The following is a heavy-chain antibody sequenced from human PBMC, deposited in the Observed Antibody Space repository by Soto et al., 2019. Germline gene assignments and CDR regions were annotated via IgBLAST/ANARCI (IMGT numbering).Heavy chain of an antibody. J-gene: IGHJ3*02. CDR3: TTDLYETYYDFWSGYHNAFDI. CDR2: IKSKTDGGTT. D-gene: IGHD3-3*01. Sequence: GGSLRLSCAASGFTFSNAWMSWVRPAPGKGLEWVGRIKSKTDGGTTDYAAPVKGRFTISRDDSKNTLYLQMNSLKTEDTAVYYCTTDLYETYYDFWSGYHNAFDIWGQGTMVTVSS. CDR1: GFTFSNAW. V-gene: IGHV3-15*01.